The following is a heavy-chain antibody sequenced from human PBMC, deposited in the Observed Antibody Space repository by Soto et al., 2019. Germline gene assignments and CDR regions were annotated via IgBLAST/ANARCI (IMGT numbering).Heavy chain of an antibody. CDR3: AKTTGVRPFDY. CDR1: GGSISSSSYY. Sequence: PSETRSLTCTVSGGSISSSSYYWGWIRQPPGKGLEWIGSIYYSGSTYYNPSLKSRVTISVDTSKNQFSLKLSSVTAADTAVYYRAKTTGVRPFDYWGQGTLVTVSS. V-gene: IGHV4-39*01. D-gene: IGHD1-1*01. CDR2: IYYSGST. J-gene: IGHJ4*02.